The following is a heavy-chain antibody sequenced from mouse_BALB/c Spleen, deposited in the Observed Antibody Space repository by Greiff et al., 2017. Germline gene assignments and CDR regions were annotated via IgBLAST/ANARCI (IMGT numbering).Heavy chain of an antibody. CDR2: IDPANGNT. V-gene: IGHV14-3*02. Sequence: VQLQQSGAELVKPGASVKLSCTASGFNIKDTYMHWVKQRPEQGLEWIGRIDPANGNTKYDPKFQGKATITADTSSNTAYLQRSSLTSEDTAVYYCARWDYRYDGDYWGQGTTLTVSS. CDR1: GFNIKDTY. J-gene: IGHJ2*01. CDR3: ARWDYRYDGDY. D-gene: IGHD2-14*01.